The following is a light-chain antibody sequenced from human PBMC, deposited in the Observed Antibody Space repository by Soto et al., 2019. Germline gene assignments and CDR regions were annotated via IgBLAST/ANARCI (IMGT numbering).Light chain of an antibody. CDR1: STNVGSSNF. CDR3: CSYAGTNTWV. J-gene: IGLJ2*01. Sequence: QSVLTQPASVSGSPGQSITISCTGTSTNVGSSNFVSWYQQYPGKAPRLVIYDGSKRPSGVSIRFSDSKSGNTASLTISGLQTEDEADYYCCSYAGTNTWVFGGGTKVTVL. CDR2: DGS. V-gene: IGLV2-23*01.